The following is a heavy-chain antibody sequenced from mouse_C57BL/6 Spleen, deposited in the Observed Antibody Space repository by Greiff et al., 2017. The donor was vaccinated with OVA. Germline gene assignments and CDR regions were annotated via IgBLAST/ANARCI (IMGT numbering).Heavy chain of an antibody. CDR1: GFTFSDYY. D-gene: IGHD1-1*01. Sequence: EVKVVVSEGGLVQPGSSMKLSCTASGFTFSDYYMAWVRQVPEKGLEWVANINYDGSSTYYLDSLKSRFIISRDNAKNILYLQMSSLKSEDTATYYCARGYYYGSSYFDYWGQGTTLTVSS. CDR2: INYDGSST. CDR3: ARGYYYGSSYFDY. V-gene: IGHV5-16*01. J-gene: IGHJ2*01.